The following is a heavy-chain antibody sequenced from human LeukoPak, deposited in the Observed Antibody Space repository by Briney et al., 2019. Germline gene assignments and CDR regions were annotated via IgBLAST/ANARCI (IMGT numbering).Heavy chain of an antibody. V-gene: IGHV6-1*01. CDR2: TYYRSKWYN. CDR3: AREPATAIPEDAFDI. D-gene: IGHD2-2*02. Sequence: SQTLSLTCAISGDSVSSNSAAWNWNRQSPSRGLEWLGRTYYRSKWYNDYAVSVKSRTTINPDTSKNQFSLQLNSVTPEDTAVYYCAREPATAIPEDAFDIWGQGTMVTVSS. CDR1: GDSVSSNSAA. J-gene: IGHJ3*02.